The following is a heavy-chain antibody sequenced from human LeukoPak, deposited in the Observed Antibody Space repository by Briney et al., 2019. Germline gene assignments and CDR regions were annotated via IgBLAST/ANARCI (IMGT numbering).Heavy chain of an antibody. D-gene: IGHD5-18*01. Sequence: GGSLRLSCAASGFTFSSSSMNWVRQAPGKGLGWVSYISSSSSTIYYADSVKGRFTISRDNAKNSLYLQMNSLRAENTAVYYAAGVRLEGKGYSYQHWCQGTLVTVSS. J-gene: IGHJ4*02. CDR3: AGVRLEGKGYSYQH. CDR2: ISSSSSTI. CDR1: GFTFSSSS. V-gene: IGHV3-48*01.